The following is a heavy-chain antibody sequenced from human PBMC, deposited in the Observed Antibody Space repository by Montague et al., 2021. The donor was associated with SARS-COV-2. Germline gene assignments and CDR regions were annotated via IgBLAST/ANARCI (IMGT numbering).Heavy chain of an antibody. CDR2: INPGDSDT. V-gene: IGHV5-51*01. J-gene: IGHJ5*02. CDR3: AGQPSNWYDP. Sequence: QSGAEVKLPGESLKISCKTSGYNFTRYWIGWVRQMPGKGLEWMGIINPGDSDTKYSPSFQGQVTISADKSIGTAYLQWSSLKTSDTAMYYCAGQPSNWYDPWGQGTLVTVSS. CDR1: GYNFTRYW.